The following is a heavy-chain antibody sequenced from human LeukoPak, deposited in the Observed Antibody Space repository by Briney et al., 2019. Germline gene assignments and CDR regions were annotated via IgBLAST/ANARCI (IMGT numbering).Heavy chain of an antibody. J-gene: IGHJ4*02. D-gene: IGHD3-3*01. CDR2: ISGSGGST. CDR3: AKEGLRFWETAGPFDY. Sequence: GGSLRLSCAASGFTFSSYAMSWVRQAPGKGLEWVSAISGSGGSTYYADSVKGRFTISRDNSKNTLYLQMNSLRAEDTAVYYCAKEGLRFWETAGPFDYWGQGTLVTVSS. CDR1: GFTFSSYA. V-gene: IGHV3-23*01.